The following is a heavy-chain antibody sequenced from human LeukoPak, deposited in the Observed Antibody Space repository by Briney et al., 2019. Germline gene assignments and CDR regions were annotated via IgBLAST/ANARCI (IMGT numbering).Heavy chain of an antibody. Sequence: GESLKISCKGSGYSFSSYWIAWVRQMPGKGLEWMGIIYPGDSDTTYSPSFQGPVTISADKSINTAYLQWSSLKASDTAIYYCARTSDYGSGNFFDYWGQGTLVTVSS. J-gene: IGHJ4*02. CDR3: ARTSDYGSGNFFDY. V-gene: IGHV5-51*01. CDR1: GYSFSSYW. D-gene: IGHD3-10*01. CDR2: IYPGDSDT.